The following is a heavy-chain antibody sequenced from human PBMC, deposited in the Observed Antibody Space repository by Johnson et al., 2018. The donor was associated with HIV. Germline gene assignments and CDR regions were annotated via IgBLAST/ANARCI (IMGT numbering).Heavy chain of an antibody. D-gene: IGHD4-17*01. J-gene: IGHJ3*02. CDR2: INWNGGST. V-gene: IGHV3-20*04. CDR3: AREGRMDYGAPRAAFDI. Sequence: MLLVESWGGVVRPGGSLRLSCAASGFTFDDYGMSWVRQAPGKGLEWVSGINWNGGSTGYADSVEGRFTISRVNAKNSLYLQMNSLRAEDTALYYCAREGRMDYGAPRAAFDIWGQGTMVTVSS. CDR1: GFTFDDYG.